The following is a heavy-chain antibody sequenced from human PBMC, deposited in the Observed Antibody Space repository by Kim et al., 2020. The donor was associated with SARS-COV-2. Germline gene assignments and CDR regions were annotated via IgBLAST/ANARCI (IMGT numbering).Heavy chain of an antibody. D-gene: IGHD3-10*01. CDR1: GGSISSSSYY. CDR3: ARSFLWSGELLPPSWVSFYFDY. V-gene: IGHV4-39*01. Sequence: SETLSLTCTVSGGSISSSSYYWGWIRQPPGKGLEWIGSIYYSGSTYYNPSLKSRVTISVDTSKNKFSLKLSSVTAADTAVYYCARSFLWSGELLPPSWVSFYFDYWGQGTLVTVSS. J-gene: IGHJ4*02. CDR2: IYYSGST.